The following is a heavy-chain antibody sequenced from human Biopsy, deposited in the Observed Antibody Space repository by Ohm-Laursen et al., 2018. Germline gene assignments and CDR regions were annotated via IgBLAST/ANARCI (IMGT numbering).Heavy chain of an antibody. CDR3: ARADPPLFYYGSGSSNWFDP. CDR1: GYTFTSYE. Sequence: ASVTVSCKTSGYTFTSYEINWVRQATGQGLEWMGWMNPDSGNTGYAQNFQGRVTMTRNTSISTAYMELSSLRSEHTAVYFCARADPPLFYYGSGSSNWFDPWGQGTLVTVSS. V-gene: IGHV1-8*01. J-gene: IGHJ5*02. CDR2: MNPDSGNT. D-gene: IGHD3-10*01.